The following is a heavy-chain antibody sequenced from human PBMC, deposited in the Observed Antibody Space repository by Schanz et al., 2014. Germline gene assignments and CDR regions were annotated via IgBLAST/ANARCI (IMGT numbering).Heavy chain of an antibody. CDR2: IWYDENNK. CDR1: GFTFSSYG. Sequence: QVQLVESGGGVVQFGRSLRLSCVASGFTFSSYGMHWVRQAPGKGLEWVAVIWYDENNKYYADSVKGRFTISRDNAKNSLYLQMNSLRAGDTAVYYCARVPYGSGSYWDYWGQGTLVTVSS. CDR3: ARVPYGSGSYWDY. J-gene: IGHJ4*02. V-gene: IGHV3-33*01. D-gene: IGHD3-10*01.